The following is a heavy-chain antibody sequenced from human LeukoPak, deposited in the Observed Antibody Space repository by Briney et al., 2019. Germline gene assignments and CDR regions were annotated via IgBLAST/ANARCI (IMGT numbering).Heavy chain of an antibody. CDR2: IYHSGST. V-gene: IGHV4-59*12. CDR1: GGPTSLYY. D-gene: IGHD2-2*01. CDR3: ARILMGSYRGTSWFGGRYFDY. Sequence: SETLSLTCSFSGGPTSLYYWSWIRQPPGKGLEWIGYIYHSGSTYYNPSLKSRVTISVDRSKNQFSLKLSSVTAADTAVYFCARILMGSYRGTSWFGGRYFDYWGQGTLVTVSS. J-gene: IGHJ4*02.